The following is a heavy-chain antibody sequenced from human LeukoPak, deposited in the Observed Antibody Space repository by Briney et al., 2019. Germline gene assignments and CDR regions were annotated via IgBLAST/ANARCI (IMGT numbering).Heavy chain of an antibody. J-gene: IGHJ6*02. D-gene: IGHD1-26*01. Sequence: PSETLSLTCTVSGGSISSSSYYWGWIRQPPGKGLEWIGSIYYSGSTYYNPSLKSRVTISVDTSKNQFSLKLSSVTAADTAVYYCARHSGSYYYYGMDVWGQGTTVTVSS. CDR2: IYYSGST. CDR3: ARHSGSYYYYGMDV. CDR1: GGSISSSSYY. V-gene: IGHV4-39*01.